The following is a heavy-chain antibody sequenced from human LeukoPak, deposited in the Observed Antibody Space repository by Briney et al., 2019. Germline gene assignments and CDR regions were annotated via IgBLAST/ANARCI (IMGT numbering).Heavy chain of an antibody. CDR3: ARDGYDSSGLFDY. V-gene: IGHV3-30-3*01. J-gene: IGHJ4*02. D-gene: IGHD3-22*01. Sequence: GGSLRLSCAASGFTFSSYAMHWVRQAPGKGLEWVAVISYDGSNKYYADSVKGRFTISRDNSKNTLYLQMNSLRAEDTAVYYCARDGYDSSGLFDYWGQGTLVTVPS. CDR1: GFTFSSYA. CDR2: ISYDGSNK.